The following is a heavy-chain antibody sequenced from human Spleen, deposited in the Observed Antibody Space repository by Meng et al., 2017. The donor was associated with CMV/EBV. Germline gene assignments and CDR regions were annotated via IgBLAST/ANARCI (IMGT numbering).Heavy chain of an antibody. Sequence: NASGATVSNYAISWVRQAPGQGLEWMGGIIPIFGTANYAQKFQGRVTITTDESTSTAYMDLSSLRSEDTAVYYCASSCSGGSCYDDYWGQGTLVTVSS. D-gene: IGHD2-15*01. J-gene: IGHJ4*02. CDR1: GATVSNYA. CDR2: IIPIFGTA. V-gene: IGHV1-69*05. CDR3: ASSCSGGSCYDDY.